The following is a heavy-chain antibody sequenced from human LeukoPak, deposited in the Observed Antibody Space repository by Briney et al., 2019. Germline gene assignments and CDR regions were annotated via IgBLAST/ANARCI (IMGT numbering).Heavy chain of an antibody. CDR3: ARSGQGDVYHLDY. Sequence: PSETLSLTCTVSGGSISSYYWSWIRQPPGKGLEWIGYIYYSGSTNYNPSLKSRVTISVDTSKNQFSLKLSSVTAADTAVYYCARSGQGDVYHLDYWGQGTLVTVSS. CDR1: GGSISSYY. CDR2: IYYSGST. J-gene: IGHJ4*02. V-gene: IGHV4-59*01. D-gene: IGHD2-2*02.